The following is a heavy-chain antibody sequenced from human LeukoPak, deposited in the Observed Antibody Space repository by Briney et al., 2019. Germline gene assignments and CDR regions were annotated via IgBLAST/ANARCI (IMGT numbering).Heavy chain of an antibody. CDR3: ARVEEGYGSGRRENYYYYYMDV. CDR2: IHYSGST. CDR1: GVSISYYY. V-gene: IGHV4-59*01. D-gene: IGHD3-10*01. Sequence: PSETLSLTCTVSGVSISYYYWSWIRQPPGKGLEWIGYIHYSGSTNYNPSLKSRVTILVDTSKNQFSLKLSSVTAADTVVYYCARVEEGYGSGRRENYYYYYMDVWGKGTTVTISS. J-gene: IGHJ6*03.